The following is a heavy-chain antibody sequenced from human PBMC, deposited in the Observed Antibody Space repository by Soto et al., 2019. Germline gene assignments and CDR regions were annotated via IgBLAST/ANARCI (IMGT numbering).Heavy chain of an antibody. CDR1: GGSISSGGYY. J-gene: IGHJ5*02. D-gene: IGHD6-13*01. Sequence: LSLTCTVSGGSISSGGYYWSWIRRHPGKGLEWIGYIYYSGSTYYDPSLKSRVTISVDTSKNQFSLKLSSVTAADTAVYYCARAGDPAGFIAAAAHNWFDPWGQGTLVTVSS. CDR2: IYYSGST. CDR3: ARAGDPAGFIAAAAHNWFDP. V-gene: IGHV4-31*03.